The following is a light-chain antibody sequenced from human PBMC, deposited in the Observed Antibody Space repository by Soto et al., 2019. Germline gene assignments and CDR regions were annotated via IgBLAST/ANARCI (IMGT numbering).Light chain of an antibody. Sequence: QSVLTQPASVSGSPGQSITISCTGTSSDIGDYNYVSWYQQHPGKAPKLMIYEVTNRPSGVSYRLSGSKSGNTASLTISGLQAEDEDDYFCSSYTSTSTLNYVFGNGTKVTVX. CDR3: SSYTSTSTLNYV. V-gene: IGLV2-14*01. J-gene: IGLJ1*01. CDR1: SSDIGDYNY. CDR2: EVT.